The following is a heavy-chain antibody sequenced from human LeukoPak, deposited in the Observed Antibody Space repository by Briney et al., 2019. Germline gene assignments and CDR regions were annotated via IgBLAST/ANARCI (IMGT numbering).Heavy chain of an antibody. CDR1: GFTFSTYA. Sequence: SGGSLRLSCAASGFTFSTYAMSWVRQAPGKGLEWVSSIGGSGDTPYYADAVKGRFTISRDNSKDTLYLQMNSLRVDDTAVYYCVEDVVVIVAAKPGIWGQGTLVTVSS. CDR2: IGGSGDTP. D-gene: IGHD2-15*01. CDR3: VEDVVVIVAAKPGI. J-gene: IGHJ4*02. V-gene: IGHV3-23*01.